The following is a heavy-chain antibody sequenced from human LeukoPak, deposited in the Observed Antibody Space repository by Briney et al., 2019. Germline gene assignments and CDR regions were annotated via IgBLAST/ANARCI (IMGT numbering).Heavy chain of an antibody. CDR2: IYPGDSDT. Sequence: GESLKISCKTSGYTFTNYWIGWVRQMPGKGLEWMGVIYPGDSDTRYSPSFQGQVTISADKSISTAYLQWSNLKASDTAMYYCARQGDGSSPGSCGPWGQGTLVTVSS. CDR1: GYTFTNYW. D-gene: IGHD2-15*01. J-gene: IGHJ5*02. V-gene: IGHV5-51*01. CDR3: ARQGDGSSPGSCGP.